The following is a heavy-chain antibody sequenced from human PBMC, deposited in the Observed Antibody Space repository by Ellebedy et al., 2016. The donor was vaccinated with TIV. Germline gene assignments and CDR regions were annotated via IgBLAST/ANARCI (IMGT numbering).Heavy chain of an antibody. CDR1: GFTFRSHG. J-gene: IGHJ4*02. CDR2: ISSDGSNK. V-gene: IGHV3-30*03. Sequence: GGSLRLXXVASGFTFRSHGIYWVRQAPGKGLEWVAVISSDGSNKYYADSVKGRFTISRDNSKNTLYLQMNSLRTDDMAVYYCAIGGSSGSSDYWGQGTLVTVSS. CDR3: AIGGSSGSSDY. D-gene: IGHD3-10*01.